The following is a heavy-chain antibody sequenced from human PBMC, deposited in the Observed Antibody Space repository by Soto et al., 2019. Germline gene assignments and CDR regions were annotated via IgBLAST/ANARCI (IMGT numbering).Heavy chain of an antibody. D-gene: IGHD3-16*01. CDR1: GFTFSSYA. CDR2: ISGSGGST. J-gene: IGHJ3*02. Sequence: GGSLSLSCTASGFTFSSYAMSWVRQAPGKGLEWVSAISGSGGSTYYADSVKGRFTISRDNSKNTLYLQMNSLRAEDTAVYYCAKDLVITFGGFSVDAFDIWGQGTMVNVSS. V-gene: IGHV3-23*01. CDR3: AKDLVITFGGFSVDAFDI.